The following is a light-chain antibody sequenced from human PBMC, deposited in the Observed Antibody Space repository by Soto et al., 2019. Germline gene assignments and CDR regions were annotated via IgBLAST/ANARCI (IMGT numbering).Light chain of an antibody. CDR1: SSNIGTNY. Sequence: QSALTQPPSVSGTPGQRVTISCSGSSSNIGTNYVYWYQHVPGTAPKLLIHRNTQRPSGVPDRFSGSKSGTSASLAISGLRSEDEADYYCAAWDDSLSVLFGGGTKLTVL. V-gene: IGLV1-47*01. CDR3: AAWDDSLSVL. CDR2: RNT. J-gene: IGLJ2*01.